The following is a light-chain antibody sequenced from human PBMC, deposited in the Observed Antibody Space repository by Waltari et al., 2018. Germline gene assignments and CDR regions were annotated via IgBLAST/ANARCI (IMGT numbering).Light chain of an antibody. J-gene: IGKJ2*01. CDR3: QQSYSFPRT. V-gene: IGKV1-39*01. CDR1: HGISCY. CDR2: AAS. Sequence: TCRAGHGISCYVNWYQQKPGKAPKLLIYAASNLQSGVPSRFSGSGSGTEFTLTISSLQPEDFATYDCQQSYSFPRTFGQGTKLEIK.